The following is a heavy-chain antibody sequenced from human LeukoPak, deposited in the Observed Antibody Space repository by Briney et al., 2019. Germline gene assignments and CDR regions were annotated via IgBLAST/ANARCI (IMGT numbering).Heavy chain of an antibody. CDR1: GGSISSSSYY. D-gene: IGHD3-22*01. CDR3: ARAYDSSGYPFDY. J-gene: IGHJ4*02. V-gene: IGHV4-39*01. CDR2: IYYSGST. Sequence: SETLSLTCTVSGGSISSSSYYWGWIRQPPGKGLEWIGSIYYSGSTYYNPALKGRVTISVDTSKNQFSLKLSSVTAADTAVYYCARAYDSSGYPFDYWGQGTLVTVSS.